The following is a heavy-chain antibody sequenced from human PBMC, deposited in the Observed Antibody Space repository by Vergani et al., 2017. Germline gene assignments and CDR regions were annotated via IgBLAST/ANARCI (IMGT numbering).Heavy chain of an antibody. Sequence: EVQLVESGGGLVKPGGSLRLSCAASGFTFSSYSMNWVRQAPGKGLEWVSSISSSSSYIYYADSVKGRFTISRDNAKNSLYLQMNSLRAEDTAVYYCARDTDCGGDCYSGGGFDYWGQGTLVTVSS. CDR2: ISSSSSYI. CDR3: ARDTDCGGDCYSGGGFDY. J-gene: IGHJ4*02. V-gene: IGHV3-21*01. CDR1: GFTFSSYS. D-gene: IGHD2-21*02.